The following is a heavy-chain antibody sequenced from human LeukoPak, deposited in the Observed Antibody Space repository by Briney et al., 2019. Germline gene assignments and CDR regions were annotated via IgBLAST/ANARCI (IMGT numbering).Heavy chain of an antibody. CDR3: ARGRGSGTGLRRLDF. Sequence: ASVTVSCKASGYTFTSYDIKWVRQATGQGPEWMGWMNPNSGNTGYAQKFQGRVTMTRGTSITTAYMELSSLIYDDTTVYYCARGRGSGTGLRRLDFWGQGTLVTVSS. V-gene: IGHV1-8*01. D-gene: IGHD6-19*01. CDR2: MNPNSGNT. CDR1: GYTFTSYD. J-gene: IGHJ4*02.